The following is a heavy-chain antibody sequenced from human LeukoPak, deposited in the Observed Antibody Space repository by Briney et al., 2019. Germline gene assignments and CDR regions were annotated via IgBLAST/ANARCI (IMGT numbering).Heavy chain of an antibody. CDR2: IIPIFGTA. CDR3: AIDYYDSSGYYFGY. D-gene: IGHD3-22*01. Sequence: GASVKVSCKASGGTFSSYAISWVRQAPGQGLEWMGGIIPIFGTANYAQKFQGRVTITTDESTSTAYMELSSLRSEDTAVYYCAIDYYDSSGYYFGYWGQGTLVTVSS. J-gene: IGHJ4*02. CDR1: GGTFSSYA. V-gene: IGHV1-69*05.